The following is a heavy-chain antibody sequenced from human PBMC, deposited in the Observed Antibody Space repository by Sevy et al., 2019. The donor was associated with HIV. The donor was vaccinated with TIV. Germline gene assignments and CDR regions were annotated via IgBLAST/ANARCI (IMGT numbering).Heavy chain of an antibody. CDR3: AKDGGRNWDQFFFDY. Sequence: GGSLRLSCEASGFTFSSFGMSWVRQAPGKGLEWVSGISGTGGSTYYADSVKGRFTISRENSKTTLYIHRISLRAEDTAVYYCAKDGGRNWDQFFFDYWGQGTLVTISS. V-gene: IGHV3-23*01. J-gene: IGHJ4*02. CDR2: ISGTGGST. D-gene: IGHD7-27*01. CDR1: GFTFSSFG.